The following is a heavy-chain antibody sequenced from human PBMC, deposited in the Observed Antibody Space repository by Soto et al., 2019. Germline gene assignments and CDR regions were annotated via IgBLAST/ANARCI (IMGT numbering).Heavy chain of an antibody. CDR3: ARHSHRNCGGDCSAGMDV. D-gene: IGHD2-21*02. CDR1: GGSISSSSYY. Sequence: SETLSLACTVSGGSISSSSYYWGWIRQPPGKGLEWIGSIYYSGSTYYNPSLKSRVTISVDTSKNQFSLKLSSVTAAVTAVYYCARHSHRNCGGDCSAGMDVWGQGTTVTVSS. V-gene: IGHV4-39*01. J-gene: IGHJ6*02. CDR2: IYYSGST.